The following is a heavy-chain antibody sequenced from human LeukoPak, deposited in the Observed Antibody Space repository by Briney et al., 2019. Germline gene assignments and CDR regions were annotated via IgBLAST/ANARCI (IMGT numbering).Heavy chain of an antibody. V-gene: IGHV1-69*13. Sequence: SVKVSCKASGGTFSSYAISWVRQAPGQGLEWMGGIIPIFGTANYAQKFQSRVTITADESTSTAYMELSSLRSEDTAVYYCAPTRSYGDYGLDYWGQGTLVTVSS. CDR2: IIPIFGTA. J-gene: IGHJ4*02. CDR3: APTRSYGDYGLDY. D-gene: IGHD4-17*01. CDR1: GGTFSSYA.